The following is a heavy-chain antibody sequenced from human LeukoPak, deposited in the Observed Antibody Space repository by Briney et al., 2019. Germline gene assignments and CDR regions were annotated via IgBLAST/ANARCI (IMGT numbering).Heavy chain of an antibody. V-gene: IGHV3-11*06. CDR1: GFTSSDYY. CDR2: IASSSSYT. Sequence: GGSLRLSCAASGFTSSDYYMSWIRQAPGKGLEWVSYIASSSSYTNYADSVKGRFTISRDNAKTSLYLQMNSLRAEDTAVYYCARAIEATRRSTGTCNYFDYWGQGTLVTVSS. D-gene: IGHD5-12*01. CDR3: ARAIEATRRSTGTCNYFDY. J-gene: IGHJ4*02.